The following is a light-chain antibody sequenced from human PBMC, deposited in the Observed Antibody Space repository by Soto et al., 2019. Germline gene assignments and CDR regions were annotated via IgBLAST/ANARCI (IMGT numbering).Light chain of an antibody. V-gene: IGKV3-11*01. CDR3: QQRSNWPPLIT. J-gene: IGKJ5*01. Sequence: ENVLTQSPATLSLSPGGRATLSCRARQSVSSYLAWYQQKPGQAPRLLIYDASNRATGIPARFSGSGSGTDFTLTISSLEPEDFAVYYCQQRSNWPPLITFGQGTRLEIK. CDR1: QSVSSY. CDR2: DAS.